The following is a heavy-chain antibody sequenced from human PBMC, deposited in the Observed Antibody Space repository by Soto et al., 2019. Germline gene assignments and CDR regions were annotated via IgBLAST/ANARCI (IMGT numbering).Heavy chain of an antibody. V-gene: IGHV1-3*01. J-gene: IGHJ4*02. CDR1: GYTFNSYV. CDR3: ARLLSIAVTGSPDVDY. Sequence: QVQLVQSGAEVKKPGASVKVSCKASGYTFNSYVMHWVRQAPGQRLEWMGWINAGNGNTKYSQKFQGRVTITRDTSATTAYMELSSLRSEDTAVYYCARLLSIAVTGSPDVDYWAREPWSPSPQ. CDR2: INAGNGNT. D-gene: IGHD6-19*01.